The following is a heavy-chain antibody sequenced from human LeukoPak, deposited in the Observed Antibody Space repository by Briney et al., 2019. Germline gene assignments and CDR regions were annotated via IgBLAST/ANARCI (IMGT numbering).Heavy chain of an antibody. CDR1: GFTFDDYG. J-gene: IGHJ3*02. CDR2: INWNGGST. V-gene: IGHV3-20*04. CDR3: ARVGWFGELTLDNPPDALDI. D-gene: IGHD3-10*01. Sequence: GGSLRLSCAAAGFTFDDYGMSWVRQAPGKGLEWVSGINWNGGSTGYADSVKGRFTISRDNAKNSLYLQMNSLRAEDTALYYCARVGWFGELTLDNPPDALDIWGQGTMVTVSS.